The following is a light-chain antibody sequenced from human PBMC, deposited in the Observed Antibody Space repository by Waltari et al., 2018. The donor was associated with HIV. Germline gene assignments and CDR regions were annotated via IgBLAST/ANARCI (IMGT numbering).Light chain of an antibody. CDR3: CSYTSSDTWV. J-gene: IGLJ3*02. V-gene: IGLV2-14*03. CDR1: GKALCAYDY. Sequence: QSALTQPASVSGSPGQSVTVSCSGSGKALCAYDYVSWFQQPPDKAPQLIIFDFSKRPSGISDRFSASKSGNTASLTISGLQPEDEADYFCCSYTSSDTWVFGGGTKVTVL. CDR2: DFS.